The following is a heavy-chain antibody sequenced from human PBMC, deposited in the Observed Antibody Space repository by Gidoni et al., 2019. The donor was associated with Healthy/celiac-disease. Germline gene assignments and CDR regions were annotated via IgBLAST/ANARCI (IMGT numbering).Heavy chain of an antibody. D-gene: IGHD5-12*01. J-gene: IGHJ4*02. Sequence: QVQLQQWGAGRLKPSETLALTCAVYGGSFSGYYWSWIRQPPGKGLEWIGEINHSGSTNYNPSLKSRVTISVDTSKNQFSLKLSSVTAADTAVYYCARGPPNIVATIGPLFGIFDYWGQGTLVTVSS. CDR2: INHSGST. V-gene: IGHV4-34*01. CDR3: ARGPPNIVATIGPLFGIFDY. CDR1: GGSFSGYY.